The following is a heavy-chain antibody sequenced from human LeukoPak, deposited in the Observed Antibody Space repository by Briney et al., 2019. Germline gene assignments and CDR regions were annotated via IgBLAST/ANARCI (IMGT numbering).Heavy chain of an antibody. CDR3: ARDIGSPNLCFDL. D-gene: IGHD2-21*01. Sequence: GRVTMTRDTSISTAYMELSRLRSDDTAVYYCARDIGSPNLCFDLWGQGTLVTVSS. V-gene: IGHV1-2*02. J-gene: IGHJ5*02.